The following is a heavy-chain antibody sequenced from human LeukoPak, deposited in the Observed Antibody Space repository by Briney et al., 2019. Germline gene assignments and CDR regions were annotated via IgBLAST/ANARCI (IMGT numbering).Heavy chain of an antibody. CDR1: GGSISSSSYY. J-gene: IGHJ4*02. CDR2: IYYSGST. V-gene: IGHV4-39*01. CDR3: ARKNYDILTGYPGHFDY. D-gene: IGHD3-9*01. Sequence: SETLSLTCTVSGGSISSSSYYWGWIRQPPGKGLEWIGSIYYSGSTYYNPSPKSRVTISVDTSKNQFSLKLSSVTAADTAVYYCARKNYDILTGYPGHFDYWGQGTLVTVSS.